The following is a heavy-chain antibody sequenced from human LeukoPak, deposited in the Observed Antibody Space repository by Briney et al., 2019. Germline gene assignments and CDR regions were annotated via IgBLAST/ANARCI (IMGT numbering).Heavy chain of an antibody. CDR3: ARLSMTSYGKCYFEY. CDR2: LSSTSINI. J-gene: IGHJ4*02. V-gene: IGHV3-21*01. CDR1: GFTFSNYA. Sequence: GGSLRLSCAASGFTFSNYAMEWVRQAPGKGLEWVSSLSSTSINIYYADSVKGRFTISRDNAKNSLYLQMNSLRAEDTAVYYCARLSMTSYGKCYFEYWGQGTLVTVSS. D-gene: IGHD3-10*01.